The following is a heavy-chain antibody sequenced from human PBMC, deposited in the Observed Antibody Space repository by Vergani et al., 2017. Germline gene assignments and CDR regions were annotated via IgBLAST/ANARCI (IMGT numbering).Heavy chain of an antibody. CDR1: GGSVSSGSYY. V-gene: IGHV4-61*01. CDR2: INHSGSI. J-gene: IGHJ4*02. Sequence: QVQLQESGPGLVKPSETLSLTCTVSGGSVSSGSYYWSWIRQPPGKGLEWIGEINHSGSINYNPSLKSRVTISVDTSKNQFSLKLSSVTAADTAVYYCARVLLDGPDPDYWGQGTLVTVSS. D-gene: IGHD3/OR15-3a*01. CDR3: ARVLLDGPDPDY.